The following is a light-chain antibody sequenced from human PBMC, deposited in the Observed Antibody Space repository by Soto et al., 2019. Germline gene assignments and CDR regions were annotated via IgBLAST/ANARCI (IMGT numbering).Light chain of an antibody. CDR1: QSISNW. V-gene: IGKV1-5*03. Sequence: DIQMTQSPSTLSASVGDRVTITCRASQSISNWLAWYQQKPGKAPNLLIYKASSLESGVPSRFSGSGSGTEFSLTISSLQPDAFATYYCQQYSSYSRTFGQGTKVDIK. CDR2: KAS. J-gene: IGKJ1*01. CDR3: QQYSSYSRT.